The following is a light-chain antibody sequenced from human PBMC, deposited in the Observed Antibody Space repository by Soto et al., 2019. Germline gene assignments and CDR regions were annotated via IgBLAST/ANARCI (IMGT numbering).Light chain of an antibody. V-gene: IGLV4-69*01. CDR2: LNNDGSH. Sequence: QYVLTQSPSASASLGASVKLTCTLSSGHSTYAIAWHQQQPERGPRYLMKLNNDGSHTKGDGIPDRFSGSSSGAERYLSISSLQSEDEADYYCQTWGSGTVVFGGGTKLTVL. J-gene: IGLJ2*01. CDR1: SGHSTYA. CDR3: QTWGSGTVV.